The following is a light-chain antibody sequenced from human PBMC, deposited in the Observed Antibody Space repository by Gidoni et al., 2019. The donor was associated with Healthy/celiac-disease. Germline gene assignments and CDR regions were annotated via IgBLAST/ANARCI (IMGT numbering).Light chain of an antibody. V-gene: IGKV3-15*01. J-gene: IGKJ2*01. CDR1: QSVSSN. CDR3: QQYNNWPPYT. CDR2: GAS. Sequence: EIVMTQSPATLSVSPGERATLACTASQSVSSNLAWYQQTPGQAPRLLIYGASTLATGIPARFSGSGSGTEFTLTISSLQSEDFAVYYCQQYNNWPPYTFGQGTKLEIK.